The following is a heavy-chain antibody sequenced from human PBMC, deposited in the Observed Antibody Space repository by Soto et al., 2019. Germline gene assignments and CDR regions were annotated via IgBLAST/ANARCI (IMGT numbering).Heavy chain of an antibody. Sequence: EVQLVESGGGLVQHGGSLRLSCAASGFTFNSYWMTWVRQAPGKGLEWVANIKQDGSEKYYVDSVKGRFTISRDNAKNSLYLQMNSLRAEDTAVYYCARGWGLDPWGQGTLVTVSS. CDR2: IKQDGSEK. CDR3: ARGWGLDP. V-gene: IGHV3-7*04. J-gene: IGHJ5*02. CDR1: GFTFNSYW. D-gene: IGHD1-26*01.